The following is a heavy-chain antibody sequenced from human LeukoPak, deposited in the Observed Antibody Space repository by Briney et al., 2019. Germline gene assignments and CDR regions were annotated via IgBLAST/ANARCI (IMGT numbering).Heavy chain of an antibody. Sequence: KPGGSLRLSCAASGFTSSDYYMSWIRQAPGKGLEWISCISSSGGSIFYADSVKGRFTISRDNAENSLHLQMNSLSDKDTAVYYCARDLTRYSGYFVHWGQGTLVTVSS. V-gene: IGHV3-11*01. CDR3: ARDLTRYSGYFVH. CDR1: GFTSSDYY. CDR2: ISSSGGSI. J-gene: IGHJ4*02. D-gene: IGHD5-12*01.